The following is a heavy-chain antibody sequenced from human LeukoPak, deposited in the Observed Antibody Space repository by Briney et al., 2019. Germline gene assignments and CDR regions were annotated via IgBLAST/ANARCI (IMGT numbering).Heavy chain of an antibody. CDR1: GFTFSGYA. J-gene: IGHJ4*02. D-gene: IGHD3-22*01. CDR2: ISSSSSYI. CDR3: ARVFSYYDSSGYYYYYFDY. V-gene: IGHV3-21*01. Sequence: GGSLRLSCAASGFTFSGYAKSWVRQAPGKGLEWVSSISSSSSYIYYADSVKGRFTISRDNAKNSLYLQMNSLRAEDTAVYYCARVFSYYDSSGYYYYYFDYWGQGTLVTVSS.